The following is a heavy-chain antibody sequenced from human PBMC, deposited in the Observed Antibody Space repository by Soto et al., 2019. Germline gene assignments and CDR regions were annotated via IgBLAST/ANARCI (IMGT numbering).Heavy chain of an antibody. CDR3: ARGHFEDYGDYLYYHYYGIDV. Sequence: SVKVSCKASGGTFSSYAISWVRQAPGHGLEWMGGIIPIFGTANYAQKFQGRVTITADESTSTAYMELSSLISEDTAVYYCARGHFEDYGDYLYYHYYGIDVWGQGTTVTVSS. J-gene: IGHJ6*02. D-gene: IGHD4-17*01. CDR2: IIPIFGTA. V-gene: IGHV1-69*13. CDR1: GGTFSSYA.